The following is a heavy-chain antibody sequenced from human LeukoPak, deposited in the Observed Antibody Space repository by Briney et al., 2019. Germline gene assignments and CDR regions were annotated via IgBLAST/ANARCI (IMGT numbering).Heavy chain of an antibody. V-gene: IGHV3-74*01. Sequence: GGSLRLSCAASGFTFSNSWMHWVRQAPGEGLVWVSRMNSDGSTIDYADSVKGRFTISRDNAKNTLYLQMNSLRVEDMAVYYCARAGNYYYPYWALGTLVTVSS. J-gene: IGHJ4*02. CDR1: GFTFSNSW. CDR3: ARAGNYYYPY. CDR2: MNSDGSTI. D-gene: IGHD3-10*01.